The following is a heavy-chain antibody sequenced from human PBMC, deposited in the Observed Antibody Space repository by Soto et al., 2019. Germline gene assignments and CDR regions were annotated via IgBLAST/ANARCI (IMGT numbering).Heavy chain of an antibody. CDR2: ISHTGSNQ. J-gene: IGHJ5*02. CDR1: GIPFSSFG. Sequence: QVHLVESGGGVVQPGRSLRLSCAAAGIPFSSFGMHWVRQDPGKGLEWVAGISHTGSNQYYSDSVKGRFTISKDNSKNTLYLQMDSLRPEDTAVYYCAKDFVTSPLPWGQGTLVTVSS. CDR3: AKDFVTSPLP. D-gene: IGHD2-21*01. V-gene: IGHV3-30*18.